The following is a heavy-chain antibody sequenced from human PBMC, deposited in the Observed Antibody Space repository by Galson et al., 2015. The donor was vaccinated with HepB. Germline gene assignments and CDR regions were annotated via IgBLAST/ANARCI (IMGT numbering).Heavy chain of an antibody. CDR3: AKWRLSERWFDP. D-gene: IGHD1-1*01. J-gene: IGHJ5*02. CDR1: GFTFSDFA. V-gene: IGHV3-23*01. Sequence: PLRLSCAASGFTFSDFAMVWVRQAPGVGLEWVSTCGSGNIKYYADSVTGRFTISRDNSRNTLYLQMNSLRAEDTAVYYCAKWRLSERWFDPWGQGTLVTVSS. CDR2: CGSGNIK.